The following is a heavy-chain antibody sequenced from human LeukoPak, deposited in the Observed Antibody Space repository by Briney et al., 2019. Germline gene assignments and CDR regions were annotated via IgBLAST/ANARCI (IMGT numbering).Heavy chain of an antibody. V-gene: IGHV3-48*01. CDR3: ARDDTVTSHFDY. J-gene: IGHJ4*02. D-gene: IGHD4-11*01. CDR2: VSSSSSNI. CDR1: GFTFSTYS. Sequence: GGSLRLFCAASGFTFSTYSMNWVRQAPGKGLEWVSYVSSSSSNIFYADSVKGRFTISRDDAQNSLYLQMNSLGAEDTAVYYCARDDTVTSHFDYWGQGTLVTVSS.